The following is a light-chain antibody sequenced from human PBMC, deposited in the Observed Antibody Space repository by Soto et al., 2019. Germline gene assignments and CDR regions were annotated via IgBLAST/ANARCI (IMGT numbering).Light chain of an antibody. J-gene: IGKJ5*01. V-gene: IGKV3-20*01. CDR2: GAS. CDR3: QQYGSSPPIT. Sequence: EIVLTQSPGTLSLSPGERATLSCRASQSVSSSYLAWYQQKPGQAPRLLIYGASSRATGIPDRFSGSGSGTDFTLTSSRLEPEDFAVYYCQQYGSSPPITLGQGTRLEIK. CDR1: QSVSSSY.